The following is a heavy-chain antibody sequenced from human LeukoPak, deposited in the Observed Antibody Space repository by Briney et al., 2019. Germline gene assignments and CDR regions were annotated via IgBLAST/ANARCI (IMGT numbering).Heavy chain of an antibody. V-gene: IGHV3-33*01. D-gene: IGHD3-3*01. CDR2: IWYDGSNR. Sequence: PGGSLRLSCAASGFTFSSYGMHWVRQAPGKGLEWVAVIWYDGSNRYYADSVKGRFTISRDNSKNTLYLQMNSLRAEDTAVYYCARDRGSGYLDYWGQGTLVTVSS. CDR3: ARDRGSGYLDY. CDR1: GFTFSSYG. J-gene: IGHJ4*02.